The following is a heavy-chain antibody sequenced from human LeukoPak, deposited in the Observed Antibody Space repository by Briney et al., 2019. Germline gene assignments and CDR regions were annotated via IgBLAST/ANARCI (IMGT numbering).Heavy chain of an antibody. D-gene: IGHD1-7*01. CDR3: VSYNWHSLYDS. V-gene: IGHV4-59*12. CDR1: GGSISSYY. CDR2: IYYSGST. J-gene: IGHJ5*01. Sequence: PSETLSLTCTVSGGSISSYYWSWIRQPPGKGLEWIGYIYYSGSTNYNPSLKSRVTISVDTSKNQFSLKLSSVTAADTAVYYCVSYNWHSLYDSWGQGTPVTVSS.